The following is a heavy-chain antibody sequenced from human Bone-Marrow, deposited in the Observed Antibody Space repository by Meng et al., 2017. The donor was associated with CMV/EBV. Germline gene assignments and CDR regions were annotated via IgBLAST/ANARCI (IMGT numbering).Heavy chain of an antibody. CDR3: ARDSQGHLGIGYFDY. Sequence: GESLKISCAASEFTFSIYAMHWVRQAPGKGLAWVAVISYDGSNKYYADSVKGRFTISRDNSKNTLYLQMNSLRAEDTAVYYCARDSQGHLGIGYFDYWGQGTLVTVSS. D-gene: IGHD7-27*01. J-gene: IGHJ4*02. CDR1: EFTFSIYA. CDR2: ISYDGSNK. V-gene: IGHV3-30-3*01.